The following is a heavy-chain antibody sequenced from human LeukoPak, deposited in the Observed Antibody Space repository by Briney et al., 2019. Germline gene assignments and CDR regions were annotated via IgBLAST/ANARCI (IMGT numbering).Heavy chain of an antibody. J-gene: IGHJ6*02. CDR3: ASDTSLGYCSSTSCYPGGMDV. V-gene: IGHV3-33*01. CDR2: IWYDGSNK. CDR1: GFTFSSYG. D-gene: IGHD2-2*01. Sequence: PGGSLRLSCAASGFTFSSYGMHWVRQAPGKGLEWVAVIWYDGSNKYYADSVKGRFTISRDNSKNTLYLQMNSLRAEDTAVYYCASDTSLGYCSSTSCYPGGMDVRGQGTTVTVSS.